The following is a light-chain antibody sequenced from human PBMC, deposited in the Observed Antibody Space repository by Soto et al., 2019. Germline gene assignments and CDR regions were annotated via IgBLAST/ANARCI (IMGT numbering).Light chain of an antibody. CDR3: QQYGSSGT. V-gene: IGKV3-20*01. CDR1: QSVTSNY. J-gene: IGKJ5*01. Sequence: EIVLTQFPGTLSLSPGERATLSGRASQSVTSNYLAWYQQRPGQAPRLLIYGASNRATGIPDRFSGSESGTDFTLTISRLEPEDFAVYYCQQYGSSGTFGQGTRLEIK. CDR2: GAS.